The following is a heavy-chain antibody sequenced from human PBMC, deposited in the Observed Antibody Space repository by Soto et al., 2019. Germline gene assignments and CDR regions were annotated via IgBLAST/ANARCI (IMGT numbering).Heavy chain of an antibody. V-gene: IGHV4-31*03. Sequence: SETLSLTCTVSGGSISSGGYYWSWIRQHPGKGLEWIGYIYYSGSTYYNPSLKSRVTISVDTSKNQFSLKLSSVTAADTAVYYCARVVVPAAKVDYWGQGTLVTVSS. CDR3: ARVVVPAAKVDY. J-gene: IGHJ4*02. D-gene: IGHD2-2*01. CDR1: GGSISSGGYY. CDR2: IYYSGST.